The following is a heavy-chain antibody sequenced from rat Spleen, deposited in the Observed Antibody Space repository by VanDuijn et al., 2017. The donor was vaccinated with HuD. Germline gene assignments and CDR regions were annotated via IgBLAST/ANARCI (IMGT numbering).Heavy chain of an antibody. CDR2: ISTSGGST. CDR1: GFTFSDYN. V-gene: IGHV5-27*01. CDR3: TTEGDFDY. Sequence: EVQLVESGGGLVQPGRSLKLSCAASGFTFSDYNMAWVRQAPKKGLEWVASISTSGGSTYYRDSVKGRFTISRDNAKSTLYLQMDSLRSEDTATYYCTTEGDFDYWGQGVMVTVSS. J-gene: IGHJ2*01.